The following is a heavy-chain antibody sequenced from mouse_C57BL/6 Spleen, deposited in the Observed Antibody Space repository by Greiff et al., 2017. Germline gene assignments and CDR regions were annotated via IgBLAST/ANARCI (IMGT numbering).Heavy chain of an antibody. CDR1: GYTFTSYW. CDR2: IDPSDSET. Sequence: VQLQQPGAELVRPGSSVKLSCKASGYTFTSYWMHWVKQRPIQGLEWIGNIDPSDSETHYNQKFKDKATLTVDKSSSTAYMQLSSLTSEDSAVYYCARKGYGSSLDYFDYWGQGTTLTVSS. CDR3: ARKGYGSSLDYFDY. D-gene: IGHD1-1*01. V-gene: IGHV1-52*01. J-gene: IGHJ2*01.